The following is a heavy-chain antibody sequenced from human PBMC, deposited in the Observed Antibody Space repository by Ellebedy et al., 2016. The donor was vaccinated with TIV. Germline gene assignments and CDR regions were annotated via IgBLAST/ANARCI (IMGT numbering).Heavy chain of an antibody. J-gene: IGHJ6*02. D-gene: IGHD3-22*01. Sequence: SVKVSCXASGGTFSSYAISWVRQAPGQGLEWMGGIIPIFGTANYAQKFQGRVTITADESTSTAYMELSSLRSEDTAVYYCARGGDSSGYYDYYYGMDVWGQGTTVTVSS. V-gene: IGHV1-69*13. CDR3: ARGGDSSGYYDYYYGMDV. CDR2: IIPIFGTA. CDR1: GGTFSSYA.